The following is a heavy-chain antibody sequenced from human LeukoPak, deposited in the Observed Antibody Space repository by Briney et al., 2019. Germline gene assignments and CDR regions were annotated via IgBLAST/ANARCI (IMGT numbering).Heavy chain of an antibody. CDR2: INPNSGGT. Sequence: APVKVSCKASGYTFTGYYMHWVRQAPGQGLEWMGWINPNSGGTNYAQKFQGRVTMTRDTSISTAYMELSRLRSDDTAVYYCARGLPAALTTWFDPWGQGTLVTVSS. CDR3: ARGLPAALTTWFDP. J-gene: IGHJ5*02. CDR1: GYTFTGYY. D-gene: IGHD2-2*01. V-gene: IGHV1-2*02.